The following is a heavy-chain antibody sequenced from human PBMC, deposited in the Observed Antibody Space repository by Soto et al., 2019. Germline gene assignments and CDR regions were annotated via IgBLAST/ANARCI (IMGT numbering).Heavy chain of an antibody. CDR1: GFSSTSDA. CDR3: TKDQGRSIAVAGTNWFDP. D-gene: IGHD6-19*01. Sequence: GSLRPSCPPAGFSSTSDAMRWVRQAPGEWLEWVSAISGSGGSTYYADYVKGRFTSSSENSNNTLYLQMKSLRAEDTAVYYCTKDQGRSIAVAGTNWFDPWGQGTLVTVSS. V-gene: IGHV3-23*01. J-gene: IGHJ5*02. CDR2: ISGSGGST.